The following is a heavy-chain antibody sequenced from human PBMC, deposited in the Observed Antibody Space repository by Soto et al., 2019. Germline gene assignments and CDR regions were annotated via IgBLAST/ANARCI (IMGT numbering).Heavy chain of an antibody. CDR1: GDSVSSNSAA. CDR3: ARGRSSGWHYFDY. Sequence: SQTLSLTCAISGDSVSSNSAAWNWIRQSPSRGLEWLGRTYYRYKWYNEYAVSVKSRISINPDTSKNQFSLQLNSVSPEDTAVYYCARGRSSGWHYFDYWGEGTLVTVYS. J-gene: IGHJ4*02. D-gene: IGHD6-19*01. CDR2: TYYRYKWYN. V-gene: IGHV6-1*01.